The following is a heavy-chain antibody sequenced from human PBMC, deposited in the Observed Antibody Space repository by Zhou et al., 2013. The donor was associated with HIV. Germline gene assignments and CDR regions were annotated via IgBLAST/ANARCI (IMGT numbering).Heavy chain of an antibody. CDR2: IIPILGIA. Sequence: QVQLVQSGAEVKKPGSSVKVSCKASGGTFSSYAISWVRQAPGQGLEWMGRIIPILGIANYAQKFQGRVTITADKSTSTAYMELSSLRSEDTAVYYCARTVGYSRLTYYYYMDVWGKGTTVTVSS. CDR3: ARTVGYSRLTYYYYMDV. CDR1: GGTFSSYA. J-gene: IGHJ6*03. V-gene: IGHV1-69*04. D-gene: IGHD5-12*01.